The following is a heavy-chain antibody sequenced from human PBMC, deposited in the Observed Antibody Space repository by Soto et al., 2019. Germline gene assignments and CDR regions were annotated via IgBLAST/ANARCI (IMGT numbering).Heavy chain of an antibody. J-gene: IGHJ6*02. CDR1: GGTFSSSG. CDR3: ARWPQPRYTADPYAVDV. CDR2: IVPSLDTT. D-gene: IGHD3-16*02. Sequence: SVKVSCKASGGTFSSSGFSWVRQAPGQGLEWMGMIVPSLDTTNYAQKFQARVTITADEVTSTAYMELRSLRSEDTAVYYCARWPQPRYTADPYAVDVWGQGTRVTVS. V-gene: IGHV1-69*11.